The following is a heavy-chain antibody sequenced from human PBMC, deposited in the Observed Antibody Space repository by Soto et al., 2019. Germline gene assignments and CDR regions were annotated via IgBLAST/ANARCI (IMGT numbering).Heavy chain of an antibody. Sequence: PSEPLSLTGAVSGGSIIISSYYWGWIRQPPGKGLEWIWSIYYSGSTYYNPSLKSRVTISVDTSKNQFSLKLSSVTAADTAAYYCARRGGDGYNSPFDYWGQGNLVTVSS. V-gene: IGHV4-39*01. CDR2: IYYSGST. D-gene: IGHD5-12*01. J-gene: IGHJ4*02. CDR1: GGSIIISSYY. CDR3: ARRGGDGYNSPFDY.